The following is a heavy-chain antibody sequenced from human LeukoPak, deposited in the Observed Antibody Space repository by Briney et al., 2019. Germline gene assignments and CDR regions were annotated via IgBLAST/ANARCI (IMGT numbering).Heavy chain of an antibody. CDR2: IYITGRT. D-gene: IGHD1-26*01. Sequence: PSETLSLTCSVSGGSLTNYYWSWIRQSPGKGLEWIGFIYITGRTNYNPPLQSRVTMSIDTSKNQFSLKLSSVTAADTAVYYCARQGERAIDYWGQGTLVTVSS. CDR3: ARQGERAIDY. J-gene: IGHJ4*02. V-gene: IGHV4-59*08. CDR1: GGSLTNYY.